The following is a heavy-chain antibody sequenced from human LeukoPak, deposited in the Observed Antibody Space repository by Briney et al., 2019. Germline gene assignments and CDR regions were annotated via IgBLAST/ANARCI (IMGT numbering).Heavy chain of an antibody. CDR1: GGSISSYY. Sequence: SETLSLTCTVSGGSISSYYWSWIRQPPGKGLEWIGYIYYSGSTNYNPSLKSRVTISVDTSKNQFSLKLSSVTAADTAVYYCASSIDYYGSGSAEYWGQGTLVTVSS. CDR3: ASSIDYYGSGSAEY. D-gene: IGHD3-10*01. J-gene: IGHJ4*02. CDR2: IYYSGST. V-gene: IGHV4-59*01.